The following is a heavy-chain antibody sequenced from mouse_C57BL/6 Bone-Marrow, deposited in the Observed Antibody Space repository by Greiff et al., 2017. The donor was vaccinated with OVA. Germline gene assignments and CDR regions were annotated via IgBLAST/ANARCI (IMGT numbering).Heavy chain of an antibody. D-gene: IGHD1-1*01. CDR3: TRAPFYYGSSYEGFAY. CDR2: ISSGGDYI. CDR1: GFTFSSYA. J-gene: IGHJ3*01. V-gene: IGHV5-9-1*02. Sequence: EVMLVESGEGLVKPGGSLKLSCAASGFTFSSYAMSWVRQTPEKRLEWVAYISSGGDYIYYADTVKGRFTISRDNARNTLYLQMSSLKSEDTAMYYCTRAPFYYGSSYEGFAYWGQGTLVTVSA.